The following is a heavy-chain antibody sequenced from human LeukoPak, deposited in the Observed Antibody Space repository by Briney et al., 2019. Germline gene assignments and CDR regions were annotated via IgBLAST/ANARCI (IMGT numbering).Heavy chain of an antibody. D-gene: IGHD6-19*01. CDR3: ATRAVAAPY. CDR2: IYSGGNT. Sequence: GGSLRLSCAASGFTFSTYWMGWVRQAPGKGLEWVSLIYSGGNTQYADSVKGRFIIFRDSSKNTLYLQMNSLRVEDTAVYYCATRAVAAPYWGQGTLVTVSS. J-gene: IGHJ4*02. CDR1: GFTFSTYW. V-gene: IGHV3-66*01.